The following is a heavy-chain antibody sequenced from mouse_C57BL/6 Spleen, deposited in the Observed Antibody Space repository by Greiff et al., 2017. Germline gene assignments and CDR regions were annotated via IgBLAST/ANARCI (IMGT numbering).Heavy chain of an antibody. CDR2: IYPGDGDT. CDR3: ARSIYYGSSLRAMDY. Sequence: QVQLQQSGPELVKPGASVKISCKASGYAFSSSWMNWVKQRPGKGLEWIGRIYPGDGDTNYNGKFKGKATLTADKSSSTAYMQLSSLTSENSAVYFCARSIYYGSSLRAMDYWGQGTSVTVSS. J-gene: IGHJ4*01. D-gene: IGHD1-1*01. CDR1: GYAFSSSW. V-gene: IGHV1-82*01.